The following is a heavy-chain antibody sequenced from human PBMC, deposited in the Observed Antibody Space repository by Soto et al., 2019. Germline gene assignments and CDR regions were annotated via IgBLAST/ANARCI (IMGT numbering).Heavy chain of an antibody. Sequence: PSETLSLTCAVSGGSISSGDYSWSWIRQPPGKGLEWIGYIYHSGSTYYNPSLKSRLTISVDRSKNQFSLKLSSVTTADTAVYYCAGSGYYPXSFDYWGQGTLVT. CDR2: IYHSGST. CDR1: GGSISSGDYS. CDR3: AGSGYYPXSFDY. D-gene: IGHD3-22*01. J-gene: IGHJ4*02. V-gene: IGHV4-30-2*01.